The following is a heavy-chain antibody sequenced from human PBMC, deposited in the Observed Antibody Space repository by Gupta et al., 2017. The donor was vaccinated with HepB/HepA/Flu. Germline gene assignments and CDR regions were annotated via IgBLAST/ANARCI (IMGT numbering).Heavy chain of an antibody. J-gene: IGHJ4*02. CDR2: ISAYNGNT. CDR1: GYTFTSYG. D-gene: IGHD6-6*01. V-gene: IGHV1-18*01. Sequence: QVQLVQSGAEVKKPGASVKVSCKASGYTFTSYGISWVRQAPGQGLEWMGWISAYNGNTNYAQKLQGRVTMTTDTSTSTAYMELRSLRSDDTAVYYCARDRNGEVIAAREYYFDYWGQGTLVTVSS. CDR3: ARDRNGEVIAAREYYFDY.